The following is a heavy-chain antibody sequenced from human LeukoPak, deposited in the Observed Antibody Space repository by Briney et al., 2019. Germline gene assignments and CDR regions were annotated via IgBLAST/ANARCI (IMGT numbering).Heavy chain of an antibody. CDR3: ARLSSSSNQHWFDP. Sequence: SETLSLTCSVSGRSISSANWWTWVRRPPGKGLEWIGEIYHSGSTNYNPSLKSRVTISVDKSENQFSLKLTSVTAADTAVYYCARLSSSSNQHWFDPWGQGTLVTVSS. V-gene: IGHV4-4*02. CDR2: IYHSGST. J-gene: IGHJ5*02. D-gene: IGHD6-6*01. CDR1: GRSISSANW.